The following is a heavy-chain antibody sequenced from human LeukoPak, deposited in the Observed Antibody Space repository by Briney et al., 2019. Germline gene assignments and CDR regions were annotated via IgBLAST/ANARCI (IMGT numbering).Heavy chain of an antibody. V-gene: IGHV3-9*01. CDR1: GFTFDDYA. Sequence: GGSLRLSCAASGFTFDDYAMHWVRQGPGKGLEWVSGINWNSGSIGYADSVKGRFTISRDNAKNSLYLQMNGLRAEDTALYYCAKAYYYGSRSYNYFDYWGQGTLVTVSS. CDR2: INWNSGSI. D-gene: IGHD3-10*01. J-gene: IGHJ4*02. CDR3: AKAYYYGSRSYNYFDY.